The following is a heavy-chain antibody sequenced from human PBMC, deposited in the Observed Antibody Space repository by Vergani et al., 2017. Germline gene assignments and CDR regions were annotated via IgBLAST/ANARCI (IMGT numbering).Heavy chain of an antibody. CDR1: GFSLSTSGVG. CDR2: IYWDDDK. J-gene: IGHJ5*02. CDR3: ADNSLTMVRGVINNWFDP. V-gene: IGHV2-5*02. Sequence: QITLKESGPTLVKPTQTLTLTCTFSGFSLSTSGVGVGWIRQPPGKALEWLALIYWDDDKRYSPSLKSRLTITKDTSKNQVVLTMTNMDPVDTATYYCADNSLTMVRGVINNWFDPWGQGTLVTVSS. D-gene: IGHD3-10*01.